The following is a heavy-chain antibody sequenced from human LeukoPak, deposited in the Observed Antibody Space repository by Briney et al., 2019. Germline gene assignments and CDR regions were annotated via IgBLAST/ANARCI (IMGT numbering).Heavy chain of an antibody. J-gene: IGHJ6*03. D-gene: IGHD1-26*01. V-gene: IGHV3-73*01. CDR2: IRSKANSYAT. Sequence: PGGSLRLSCAVSGFTFSDSTMHWVRQASGKGLEWVGRIRSKANSYATAYAASVKGRFTISRDDSKNTAYLQMNSLKTEDTAVYYCTRPADSGSYYYMDVWGKGTTVTVSS. CDR3: TRPADSGSYYYMDV. CDR1: GFTFSDST.